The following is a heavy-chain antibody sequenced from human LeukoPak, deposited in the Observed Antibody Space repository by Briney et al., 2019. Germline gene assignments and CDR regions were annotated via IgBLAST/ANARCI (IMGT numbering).Heavy chain of an antibody. J-gene: IGHJ4*02. CDR2: INHSGST. CDR3: ARVTAARPY. V-gene: IGHV4-34*01. Sequence: SETLSLTCAVYGGSFSGYYWSWIRQPPGKGLEWIGEINHSGSTNYNPSLKGRVTISVDTSKNQFSLKLSSVTAADTAVYYCARVTAARPYWGQGTLVTVSS. D-gene: IGHD6-6*01. CDR1: GGSFSGYY.